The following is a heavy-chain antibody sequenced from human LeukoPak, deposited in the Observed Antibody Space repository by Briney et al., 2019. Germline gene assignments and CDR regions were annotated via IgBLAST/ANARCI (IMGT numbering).Heavy chain of an antibody. CDR3: ARGRPDGSGSYYKFDP. CDR1: GFAFTNYW. Sequence: PGGSLRLSCAASGFAFTNYWRSWVRQAPGKGLEWVANIKQDGSQKYYVDSVKGRFTISRDNAKNSVYLQMNSLTAADTAVYYCARGRPDGSGSYYKFDPWGQGTLVTVSS. D-gene: IGHD3-10*01. J-gene: IGHJ5*02. V-gene: IGHV3-7*01. CDR2: IKQDGSQK.